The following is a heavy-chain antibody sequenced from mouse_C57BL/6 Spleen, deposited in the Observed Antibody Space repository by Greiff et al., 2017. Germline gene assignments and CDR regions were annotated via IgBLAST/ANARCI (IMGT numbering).Heavy chain of an antibody. J-gene: IGHJ3*01. Sequence: VQLQQPGAELVKPGASVKLSCKASGYTFTSYWMHWVKQRPGQGLEWIGMIHPNSGSTNYNEKFKSKATLTVDKSSSTAYMQLSSLTSEDSAVYYCARSGTDSPEAWFAYWGQGTLVTVSA. CDR1: GYTFTSYW. D-gene: IGHD3-3*01. CDR2: IHPNSGST. V-gene: IGHV1-64*01. CDR3: ARSGTDSPEAWFAY.